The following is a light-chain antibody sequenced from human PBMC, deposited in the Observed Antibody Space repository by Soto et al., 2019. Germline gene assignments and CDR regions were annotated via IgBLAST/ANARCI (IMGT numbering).Light chain of an antibody. CDR1: QTITNFY. J-gene: IGKJ1*01. Sequence: EIVLTQSPGTLSLSPGERATLSCRASQTITNFYLAWYQQKPGQAPRLLIYGASSRATGVTDRFSGSGSGTDFTLTISRLEPADFAVYYCQRSGGSLWTFGQGTKVDIK. V-gene: IGKV3-20*01. CDR2: GAS. CDR3: QRSGGSLWT.